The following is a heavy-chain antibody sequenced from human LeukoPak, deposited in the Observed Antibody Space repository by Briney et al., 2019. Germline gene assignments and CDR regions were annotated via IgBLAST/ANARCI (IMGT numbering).Heavy chain of an antibody. D-gene: IGHD1-26*01. J-gene: IGHJ4*02. Sequence: GESLKISCKGSGYSFTSYWIVWVRQMPGKGLEWMGTIYPGDSDTRYSPSFQGQVTISADKSISTAYLQWSSLKASDTAMYYCARLGYRSQWELRYYFDYWGQGTLVTVSS. CDR2: IYPGDSDT. V-gene: IGHV5-51*01. CDR1: GYSFTSYW. CDR3: ARLGYRSQWELRYYFDY.